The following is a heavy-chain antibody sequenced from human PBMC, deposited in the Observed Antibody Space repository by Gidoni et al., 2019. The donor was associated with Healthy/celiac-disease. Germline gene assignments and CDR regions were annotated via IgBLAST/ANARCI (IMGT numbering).Heavy chain of an antibody. CDR2: ISSSSSYI. J-gene: IGHJ6*02. Sequence: EVQLVESGGGLVKPGGSLRLSCAASGFTFSSYSMNWVRQAPGKGLEWVSSISSSSSYIYYADSVKGRFTISRDNAKNSLYLQMNSLRAEDTAVYYCARDLQGLIRSYGMDVWGQGTTVTVSS. V-gene: IGHV3-21*01. CDR1: GFTFSSYS. D-gene: IGHD6-19*01. CDR3: ARDLQGLIRSYGMDV.